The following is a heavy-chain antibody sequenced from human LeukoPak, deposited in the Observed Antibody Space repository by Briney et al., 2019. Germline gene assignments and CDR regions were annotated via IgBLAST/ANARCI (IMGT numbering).Heavy chain of an antibody. CDR3: AREPLDEAFDI. J-gene: IGHJ3*02. CDR2: IYRGGST. CDR1: GFTVSSNY. V-gene: IGHV3-53*01. Sequence: PGGSLRLSCAASGFTVSSNYMSWVRQAPGKGLEWDSVIYRGGSTYYADSVKGRFTISRDNSKNTLYLQMNSLRAEDTAVYYCAREPLDEAFDIWGQGTMVTVSS.